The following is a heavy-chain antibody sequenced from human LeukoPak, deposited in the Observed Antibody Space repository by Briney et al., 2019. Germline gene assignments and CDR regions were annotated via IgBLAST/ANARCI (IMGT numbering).Heavy chain of an antibody. Sequence: GGSLRLSCAASGFTLSSYWMSWVRQAPGKGLEWVANIKQDGSEKYYMDSVKGRFTISRDNARNSLYLQMSNLRAEDTAVYFCARGGGLDVWGQGATVTVSS. V-gene: IGHV3-7*03. CDR1: GFTLSSYW. CDR3: ARGGGLDV. D-gene: IGHD3-16*01. CDR2: IKQDGSEK. J-gene: IGHJ6*02.